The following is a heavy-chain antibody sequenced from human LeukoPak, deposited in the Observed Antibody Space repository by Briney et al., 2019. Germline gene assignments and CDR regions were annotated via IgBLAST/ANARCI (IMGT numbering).Heavy chain of an antibody. J-gene: IGHJ4*02. V-gene: IGHV3-53*01. Sequence: GGSLRLSCAASGFTVSSNYMSWVRQAPGKGLEWVSVIYSGGTTYYADSVKGRFTISRDNYNNTLYLQMNSLRAEDTAVYYCARELSSSAAGTSGLLDYWGQGTLVTVSS. CDR3: ARELSSSAAGTSGLLDY. CDR1: GFTVSSNY. D-gene: IGHD6-19*01. CDR2: IYSGGTT.